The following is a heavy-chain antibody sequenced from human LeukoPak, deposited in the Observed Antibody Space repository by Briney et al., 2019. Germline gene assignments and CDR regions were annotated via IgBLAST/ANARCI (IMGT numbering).Heavy chain of an antibody. J-gene: IGHJ3*02. V-gene: IGHV4-4*07. CDR1: GGSISSYY. Sequence: SETLSLTCTVSGGSISSYYWSWIRQPAGKGLEGIGRIYTSGSTNYNPSLKSRVTISVDTSKNQFSLKLSPVTAADTAVHYCAREGSGYPYDAFDIWGQGTMVTVSS. D-gene: IGHD3-22*01. CDR3: AREGSGYPYDAFDI. CDR2: IYTSGST.